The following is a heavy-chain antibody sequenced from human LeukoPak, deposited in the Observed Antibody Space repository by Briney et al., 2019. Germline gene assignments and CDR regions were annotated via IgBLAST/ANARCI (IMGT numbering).Heavy chain of an antibody. Sequence: ASVKVSCKASGYTFTSYDINWVRQATGQGLEWMGWMNPNSGNTGYAQKFQGRVTITRNTSISTAYMELSSLRSEDTAVYYCARDGRDGNTNAFDIWGQGTMVTVSS. J-gene: IGHJ3*02. CDR1: GYTFTSYD. V-gene: IGHV1-8*03. CDR2: MNPNSGNT. CDR3: ARDGRDGNTNAFDI. D-gene: IGHD5-24*01.